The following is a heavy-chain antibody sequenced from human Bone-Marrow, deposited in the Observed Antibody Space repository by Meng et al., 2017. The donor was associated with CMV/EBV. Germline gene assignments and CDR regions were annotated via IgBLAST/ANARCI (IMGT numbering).Heavy chain of an antibody. D-gene: IGHD3-3*01. J-gene: IGHJ4*02. CDR2: INHSGST. CDR3: LVEWLLSQY. Sequence: SETLSLTCTVSGGSVSTGTYYWTWIRQPPGKGLEWIGEINHSGSTNYNPSLKSRVTISVDTSKNQFSLKLSSVTAADTAVYYCLVEWLLSQYWGQGTLVTVSS. CDR1: GGSVSTGTYY. V-gene: IGHV4-39*01.